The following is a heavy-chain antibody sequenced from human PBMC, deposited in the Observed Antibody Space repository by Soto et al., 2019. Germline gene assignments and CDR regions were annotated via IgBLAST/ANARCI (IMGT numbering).Heavy chain of an antibody. Sequence: QVQLVQSGAEVKKPGSSVKVSCKASGGTLSSYSISWVRRAPGKGLEWMGGIFHPSVTATYAQKFQGRVTITADASTSTAYMELTSLSSADTAVYYCAGDKYQLLYNWFDPWGQGTLVTVSS. CDR2: IFHPSVTA. V-gene: IGHV1-69*01. J-gene: IGHJ5*02. CDR3: AGDKYQLLYNWFDP. CDR1: GGTLSSYS. D-gene: IGHD2-2*01.